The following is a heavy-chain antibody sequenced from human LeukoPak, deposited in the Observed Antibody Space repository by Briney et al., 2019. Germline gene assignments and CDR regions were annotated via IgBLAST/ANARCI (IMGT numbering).Heavy chain of an antibody. CDR2: VFYSGNT. D-gene: IGHD6-13*01. V-gene: IGHV4-39*01. Sequence: SETLSLTCTVSGDSIGGSHYYWARVRQSPGKGLEWIGSVFYSGNTYYNPSLKSRVTISVDTSKNQFSLNFYSVTAADTATYYCARRGITYSTSFLAYWGQGTLVTVSS. CDR3: ARRGITYSTSFLAY. CDR1: GDSIGGSHYY. J-gene: IGHJ4*02.